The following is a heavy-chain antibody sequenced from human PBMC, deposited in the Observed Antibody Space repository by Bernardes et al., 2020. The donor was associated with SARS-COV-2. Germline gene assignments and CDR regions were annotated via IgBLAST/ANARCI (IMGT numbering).Heavy chain of an antibody. V-gene: IGHV3-21*01. CDR3: AREIEIKVGRAFRPLDY. J-gene: IGHJ4*02. Sequence: GSLRLSCAASGFTFSFYSMKWVRQAPGKGLEWVASIGGGGDSTTHAGSMKGRFTISRDNAKNSLYLQMHSLSAEDTAVYFCAREIEIKVGRAFRPLDYWGLGTRVTVSS. D-gene: IGHD1-26*01. CDR1: GFTFSFYS. CDR2: IGGGGDST.